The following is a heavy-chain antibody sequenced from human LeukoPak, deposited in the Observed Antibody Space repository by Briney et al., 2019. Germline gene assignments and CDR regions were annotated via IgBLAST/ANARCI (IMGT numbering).Heavy chain of an antibody. J-gene: IGHJ6*02. V-gene: IGHV1-24*01. CDR3: ARAWGVGATEYYYYYYGMDV. CDR2: FDPEDGET. Sequence: GASVKVSCKVSGYTLTELSMHWVRQAPGKGREWMGGFDPEDGETIYAQKFQGRVTMTEDTSTDTAYMELSSLRSEDTAVYYCARAWGVGATEYYYYYYGMDVWGQGTTVTVSS. CDR1: GYTLTELS. D-gene: IGHD1-26*01.